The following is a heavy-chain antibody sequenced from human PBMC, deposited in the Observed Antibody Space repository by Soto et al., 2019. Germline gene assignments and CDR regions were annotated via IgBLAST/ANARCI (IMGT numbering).Heavy chain of an antibody. CDR1: GGTISSHY. V-gene: IGHV4-59*11. CDR3: ASMRTYGPWYSDY. CDR2: IDYSGST. Sequence: SETLSLTCTVSGGTISSHYWSLIRQSPGEGMEWIGNIDYSGSTNYNPSLKSRVTISVDTSKKQFSLKLRSVTGADTDVYYCASMRTYGPWYSDYWGQGTLVTVSS. J-gene: IGHJ4*02. D-gene: IGHD3-10*01.